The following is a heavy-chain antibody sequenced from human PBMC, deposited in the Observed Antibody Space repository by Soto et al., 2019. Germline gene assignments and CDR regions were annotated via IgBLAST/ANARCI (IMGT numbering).Heavy chain of an antibody. D-gene: IGHD5-18*01. CDR3: ARDGPAMGTFDY. CDR1: GGSMTRSGYY. Sequence: SETLSLTCTVAGGSMTRSGYYWGWIRQPPGNELQYIGSVYNNGQTYYNPSLTNPVTISIDTSKNQFSLKLSSVTAADTAVYYCARDGPAMGTFDYWGQGTLVTVSS. V-gene: IGHV4-39*07. J-gene: IGHJ4*02. CDR2: VYNNGQT.